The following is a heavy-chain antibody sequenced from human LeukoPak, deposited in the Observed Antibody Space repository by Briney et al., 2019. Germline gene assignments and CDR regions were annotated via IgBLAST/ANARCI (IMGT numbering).Heavy chain of an antibody. CDR3: ARVDGGYYSNWFDP. Sequence: SETLSLTRAVSSDSISNSAYHWGWIRQPPGRGLEWIGTIYYSRGTYYNPSLKSRVTISVDTSKNQFSLKLSSVTAADTAVYYCARVDGGYYSNWFDPWGQGTLVTVSS. J-gene: IGHJ5*02. CDR2: IYYSRGT. CDR1: SDSISNSAYH. V-gene: IGHV4-39*01. D-gene: IGHD3-22*01.